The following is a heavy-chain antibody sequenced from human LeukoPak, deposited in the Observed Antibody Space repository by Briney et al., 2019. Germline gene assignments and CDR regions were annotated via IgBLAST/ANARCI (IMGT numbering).Heavy chain of an antibody. V-gene: IGHV4-31*03. CDR1: GGSISSGGYY. CDR3: ATRRATSGYCFDY. Sequence: PSQTLSLTCTVSGGSISSGGYYWSWIRQHPGKGLEWIGYIYYSGSTYYNPSLKSRVTISVDTSKNQFSLKLSAVTAEDTAVYYCATRRATSGYCFDYWGQGTLVTVSS. D-gene: IGHD3-22*01. CDR2: IYYSGST. J-gene: IGHJ4*02.